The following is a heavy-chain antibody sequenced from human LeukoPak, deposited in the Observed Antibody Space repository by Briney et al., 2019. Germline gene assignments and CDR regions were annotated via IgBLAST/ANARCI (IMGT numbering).Heavy chain of an antibody. J-gene: IGHJ6*03. CDR2: ISAYNGNT. D-gene: IGHD2-2*01. CDR1: GYTFTSYG. CDR3: AREGRLYCSSTSCYAGYYYYYYMDV. V-gene: IGHV1-18*01. Sequence: ASVKVSCKASGYTFTSYGISWVRQAPGQGLEWMGWISAYNGNTNYAQKLQGRVTMTTDTSTSTAYMELRSLRSDDTAVYYCAREGRLYCSSTSCYAGYYYYYYMDVWGKGTTVTISS.